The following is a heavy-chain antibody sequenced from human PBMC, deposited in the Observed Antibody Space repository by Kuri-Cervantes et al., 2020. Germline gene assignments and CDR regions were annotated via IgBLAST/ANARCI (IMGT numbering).Heavy chain of an antibody. CDR1: GFTVSSNY. Sequence: GRSLRLSCAASGFTVSSNYMSWVRQAPGKGLEWVSVIYSGGSTYYADSVKGRFTISRDNSKNTLYLQMNSLRAEDTAVYYCAKEEVGSGWPYYYYYYGMDVWGQGTTVTVSS. V-gene: IGHV3-53*05. D-gene: IGHD6-19*01. CDR3: AKEEVGSGWPYYYYYYGMDV. CDR2: IYSGGST. J-gene: IGHJ6*02.